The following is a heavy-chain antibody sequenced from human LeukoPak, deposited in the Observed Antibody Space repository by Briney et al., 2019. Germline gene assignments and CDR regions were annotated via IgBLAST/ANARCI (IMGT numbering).Heavy chain of an antibody. D-gene: IGHD6-19*01. J-gene: IGHJ4*02. CDR3: ARDSVAGPNIFDY. CDR1: GFTFSGFA. CDR2: ISGDSSDI. Sequence: GGSLRLSCAASGFTFSGFAMSWIRQAPGKGLEWVSSISGDSSDIYYADSVMGRSTISRDNAKNSLYLQMNSLRAEDTAVYYCARDSVAGPNIFDYWGQGTLVTVSS. V-gene: IGHV3-21*01.